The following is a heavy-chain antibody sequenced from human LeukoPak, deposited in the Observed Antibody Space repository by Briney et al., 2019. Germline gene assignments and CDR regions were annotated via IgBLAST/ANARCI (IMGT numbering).Heavy chain of an antibody. Sequence: SETLSLTCAVSGGSISSSSYSWGWIRQSPGKGLEWIGGVYYSGSAYYNPSLKSRVTISVDTSKNQFSLKLRSVTAADTAVYYCARHEGIFGVVIIDYWGQGTLVTVSS. V-gene: IGHV4-39*01. D-gene: IGHD3-3*01. CDR1: GGSISSSSYS. J-gene: IGHJ4*02. CDR3: ARHEGIFGVVIIDY. CDR2: VYYSGSA.